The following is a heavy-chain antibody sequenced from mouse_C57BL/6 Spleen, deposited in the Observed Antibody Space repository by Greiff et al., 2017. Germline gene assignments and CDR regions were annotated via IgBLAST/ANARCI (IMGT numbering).Heavy chain of an antibody. CDR3: ARGPLGSSYNYFDY. CDR2: INPYNGGT. J-gene: IGHJ2*01. V-gene: IGHV1-19*01. CDR1: GYTFTDYY. D-gene: IGHD1-1*01. Sequence: VQLQQSGPVLVKPGASVKMSCKASGYTFTDYYMNWVKQSHGKSLEWIGVINPYNGGTSYNQKFKGKATLTVDKSSSTAYMELNSLTSADSAVYYCARGPLGSSYNYFDYWGQGTTLTVSS.